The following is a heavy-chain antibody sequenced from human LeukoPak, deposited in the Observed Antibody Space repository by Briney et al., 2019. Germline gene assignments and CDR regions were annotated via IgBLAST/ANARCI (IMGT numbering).Heavy chain of an antibody. D-gene: IGHD3-3*01. CDR2: IYHTGST. Sequence: SETLSLTCTVSGGSISSYYWSWIRQPPGKGLEWIGHIYHTGSTVYKPSLKSRVTISLDTSTNQFSLNLSSVTAADTAVYFCARDGVVTKAFDIWGQGTMVTVSS. J-gene: IGHJ3*02. V-gene: IGHV4-59*12. CDR1: GGSISSYY. CDR3: ARDGVVTKAFDI.